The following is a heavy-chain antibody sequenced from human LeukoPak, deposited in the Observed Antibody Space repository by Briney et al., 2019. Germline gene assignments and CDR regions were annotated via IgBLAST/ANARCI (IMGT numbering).Heavy chain of an antibody. Sequence: KISCKGSGYSFTSYWIGWVRQMPGKGLEWMGIIYPGDSDTRYSPSFQGQVTISADKSISTAYLQWSSLKASDTAMYYCARRGSRRGDGMDVWGQGTTVTVSS. V-gene: IGHV5-51*01. CDR3: ARRGSRRGDGMDV. D-gene: IGHD3-10*01. J-gene: IGHJ6*02. CDR2: IYPGDSDT. CDR1: GYSFTSYW.